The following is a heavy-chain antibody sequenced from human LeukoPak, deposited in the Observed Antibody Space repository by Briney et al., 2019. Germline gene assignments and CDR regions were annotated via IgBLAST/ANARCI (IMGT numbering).Heavy chain of an antibody. D-gene: IGHD3-16*02. V-gene: IGHV3-11*01. CDR1: GITFSDYY. CDR3: AGTYDYVWGSYRHTSN. J-gene: IGHJ4*02. Sequence: GGSLRLSCAASGITFSDYYMSWIRQAPGKGLEWVSYISSSGSTIYYADSVKGRFTISRDNAKNSLYLQMNSLRAEDTAVYYCAGTYDYVWGSYRHTSNWGQGTLVTVSS. CDR2: ISSSGSTI.